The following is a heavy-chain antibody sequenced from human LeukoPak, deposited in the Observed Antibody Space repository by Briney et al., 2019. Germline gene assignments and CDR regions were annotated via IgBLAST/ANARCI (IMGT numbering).Heavy chain of an antibody. Sequence: PGGSLRLSCAASGFTFRSYSMRWVRQAPGKGLVWVSRINSDGSTTSYADSVKGRFTISRDNAKNTLYLQMNSLRGEDTAVYYCTRSDWFDPWGQGTLVTVSS. CDR2: INSDGSTT. CDR3: TRSDWFDP. J-gene: IGHJ5*02. V-gene: IGHV3-74*01. CDR1: GFTFRSYS.